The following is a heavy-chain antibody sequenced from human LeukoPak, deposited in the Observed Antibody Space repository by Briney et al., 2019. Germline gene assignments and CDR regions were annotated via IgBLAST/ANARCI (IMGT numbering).Heavy chain of an antibody. Sequence: ASVKVSCKASGFTFTGYYMHWVRQAPGQGLEWMGWINPNSGGTNYAQKFQGSVTMTRDTSVSTAYMELSRLTSDDTAVYYCARVPYSSGWYVIDYWGQGTLVTVSS. V-gene: IGHV1-2*02. D-gene: IGHD6-19*01. CDR1: GFTFTGYY. CDR3: ARVPYSSGWYVIDY. J-gene: IGHJ4*02. CDR2: INPNSGGT.